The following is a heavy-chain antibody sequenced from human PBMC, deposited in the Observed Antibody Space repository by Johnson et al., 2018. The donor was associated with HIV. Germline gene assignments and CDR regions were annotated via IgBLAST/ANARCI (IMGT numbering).Heavy chain of an antibody. Sequence: VQLVESGGGVVQPGRSLRLSCAASGFTFSSYWMSWVRQAPGKGLEWVATIKQDGSEKYYVDSVKGRFTISRDNAKNSLYLQMNSMRAEDTAVYYCAARGWERQPDAFDIWGQGTMVTVSS. CDR3: AARGWERQPDAFDI. D-gene: IGHD1-26*01. CDR1: GFTFSSYW. V-gene: IGHV3-7*05. J-gene: IGHJ3*02. CDR2: IKQDGSEK.